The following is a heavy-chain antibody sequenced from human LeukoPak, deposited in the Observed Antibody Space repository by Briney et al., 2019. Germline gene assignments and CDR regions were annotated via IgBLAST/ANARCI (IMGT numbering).Heavy chain of an antibody. CDR1: GFIFSTYE. Sequence: GGSLRLSCEASGFIFSTYEMNWVRQAPGKGLEWVAYISSRGRTVYYADSVKGGFTVSRDDAKNSVYLQLSKLRAEDTAVYYCARDVHPSGGYYFDYWGQGVLVTVSS. CDR2: ISSRGRTV. J-gene: IGHJ4*02. CDR3: ARDVHPSGGYYFDY. V-gene: IGHV3-48*03. D-gene: IGHD3-22*01.